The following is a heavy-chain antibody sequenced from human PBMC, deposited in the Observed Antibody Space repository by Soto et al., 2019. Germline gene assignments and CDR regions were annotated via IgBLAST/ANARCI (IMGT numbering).Heavy chain of an antibody. Sequence: GGSLRLSCAASGFSVSSSYMNWVRQAPGKGLEWVSVIDSGGSTDHADSVKGRFTISTDNAKNTLYLQMSSLRAEDTAIYYCARVQLRSTGWYPWGQGTLVTVSS. D-gene: IGHD6-19*01. CDR1: GFSVSSSY. CDR3: ARVQLRSTGWYP. V-gene: IGHV3-66*01. CDR2: IDSGGST. J-gene: IGHJ5*02.